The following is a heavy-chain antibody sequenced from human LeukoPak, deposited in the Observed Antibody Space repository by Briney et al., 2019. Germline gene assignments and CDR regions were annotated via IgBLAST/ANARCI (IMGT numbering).Heavy chain of an antibody. V-gene: IGHV4-31*03. CDR1: GASISGGYY. CDR2: IFYSGTT. D-gene: IGHD3-22*01. Sequence: PSQTLSLTCSVSGASISGGYYWSLIRQPPGKGLEWIGSIFYSGTTYYNPALKSRVTISVDTSKNQFSLKLSSVTAADTAVYYCARVSDDSSGPSFDYWGQGTLVTVSS. CDR3: ARVSDDSSGPSFDY. J-gene: IGHJ4*02.